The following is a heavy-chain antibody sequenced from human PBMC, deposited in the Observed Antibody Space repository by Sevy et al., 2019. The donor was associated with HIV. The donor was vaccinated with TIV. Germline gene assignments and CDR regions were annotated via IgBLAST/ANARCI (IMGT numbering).Heavy chain of an antibody. CDR2: ISTSSNDI. J-gene: IGHJ6*02. V-gene: IGHV3-21*01. Sequence: GGSLRLSCVASGFTLSSHNMNWVRQATGKGLEWVSSISTSSNDIYYADSVRGRFTISRDNARNSLYLQMNTLRAEGTAMYYCARVVAYSSGGTCFPGYYYGMDVWGQGTTVTVSS. CDR1: GFTLSSHN. D-gene: IGHD2-15*01. CDR3: ARVVAYSSGGTCFPGYYYGMDV.